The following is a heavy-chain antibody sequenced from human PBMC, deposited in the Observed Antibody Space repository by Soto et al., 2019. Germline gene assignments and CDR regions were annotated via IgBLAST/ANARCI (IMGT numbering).Heavy chain of an antibody. CDR1: GGTISSYY. Sequence: PSETLSLTCTVSGGTISSYYWSWIRQPPGKGLEWIGYIYYSGSTNYNPSLKSRVTISVDTSKNQFSLKLSSVTAADTAVYYCARSLTGYSSGWFPGGTLTYYWGQGTLVTVSS. CDR2: IYYSGST. D-gene: IGHD6-19*01. J-gene: IGHJ4*02. V-gene: IGHV4-59*01. CDR3: ARSLTGYSSGWFPGGTLTYY.